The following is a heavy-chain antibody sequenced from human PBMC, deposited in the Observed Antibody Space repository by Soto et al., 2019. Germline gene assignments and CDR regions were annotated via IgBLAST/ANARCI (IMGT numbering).Heavy chain of an antibody. CDR1: GFTFSSYA. J-gene: IGHJ4*02. CDR3: ARAYTSSSEFDY. V-gene: IGHV3-30*04. CDR2: ISYDGKNK. Sequence: QVQLVESGGGVVQPGRSLRLSCAASGFTFSSYAMYWVRQAPGKGLEWVAVISYDGKNKYYADSVKGRFTISRDNSKNTLYLKMNSLRAADTAVYYCARAYTSSSEFDYWGQGTLVTVSS. D-gene: IGHD6-6*01.